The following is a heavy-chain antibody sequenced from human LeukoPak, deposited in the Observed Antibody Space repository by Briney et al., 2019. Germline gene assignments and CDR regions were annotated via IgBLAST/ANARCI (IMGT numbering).Heavy chain of an antibody. V-gene: IGHV1-8*01. Sequence: ASVKVSCKASGYTFTSYDINWVRQATGQGLEWMGWMNPNSGNTGYAQKFQGRVTMTRNTSISTAYMELSSLRSEDTAVYYCARRRVYQNWFDPWGQGTLVTVSS. D-gene: IGHD6-6*01. CDR3: ARRRVYQNWFDP. CDR1: GYTFTSYD. J-gene: IGHJ5*02. CDR2: MNPNSGNT.